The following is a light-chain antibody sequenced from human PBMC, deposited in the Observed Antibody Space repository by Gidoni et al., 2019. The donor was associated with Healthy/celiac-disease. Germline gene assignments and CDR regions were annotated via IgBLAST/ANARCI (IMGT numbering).Light chain of an antibody. CDR2: KAS. Sequence: DIQMTQSPSTLSASVGDRVTITCRASQSISSWLAWYQQKPGKAPKLLIYKASSLESGVPSRFSGSGSGTEFTLTISSLQPDDFATYYCQQYNFRYTFGQGTKLEIK. J-gene: IGKJ2*01. CDR3: QQYNFRYT. V-gene: IGKV1-5*03. CDR1: QSISSW.